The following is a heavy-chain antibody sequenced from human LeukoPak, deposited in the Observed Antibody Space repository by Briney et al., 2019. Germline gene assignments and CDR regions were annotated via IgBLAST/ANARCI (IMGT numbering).Heavy chain of an antibody. CDR1: GYTFTDYY. Sequence: ASVRVSCNVSGYTFTDYYMHWVQQAPGKGLECMGLVDPEDGETIYAEKCQGRVTITAVTSTDAAYMELSSLRAEDTAVYYCATEIPRGDYYDYWGQGTLVTVSS. CDR2: VDPEDGET. CDR3: ATEIPRGDYYDY. V-gene: IGHV1-69-2*01. J-gene: IGHJ4*02.